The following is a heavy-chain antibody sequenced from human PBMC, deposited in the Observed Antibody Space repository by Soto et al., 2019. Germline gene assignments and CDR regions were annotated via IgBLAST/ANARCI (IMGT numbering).Heavy chain of an antibody. Sequence: QVQLQESGTGLVKPSETLSLTCTVSGGSISSYYWSWIRQPPGKGLEWIGYIYYSGSTNYNPSLKSRVTISVDTSKNQFSLKLSSVTAADTAVYYCARAPRGNYGYPSYFDYWGQGTLVTVSS. D-gene: IGHD3-10*01. CDR2: IYYSGST. V-gene: IGHV4-59*01. CDR3: ARAPRGNYGYPSYFDY. J-gene: IGHJ4*02. CDR1: GGSISSYY.